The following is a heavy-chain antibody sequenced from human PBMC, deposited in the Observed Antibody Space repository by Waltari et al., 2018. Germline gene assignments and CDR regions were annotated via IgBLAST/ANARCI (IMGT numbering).Heavy chain of an antibody. D-gene: IGHD1-1*01. CDR3: ARDVRNIPYYYYYGMDV. CDR1: GGSISSSNW. CDR2: IYHSGST. Sequence: QVQLQESGPGLVKPSGTLSLTCAVSGGSISSSNWWSWVRQPPGKGLEWIGEIYHSGSTNYNPSLKSRVTISVDKSKNQFSLKLSSVTAADTAVYYCARDVRNIPYYYYYGMDVWGQGTTVTVSS. V-gene: IGHV4-4*02. J-gene: IGHJ6*02.